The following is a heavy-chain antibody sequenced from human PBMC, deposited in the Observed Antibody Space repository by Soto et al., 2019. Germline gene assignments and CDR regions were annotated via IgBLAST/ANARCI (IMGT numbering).Heavy chain of an antibody. V-gene: IGHV3-53*01. CDR2: IYSAGST. CDR3: ARRGAPEYSRAIFFCN. J-gene: IGHJ4*02. CDR1: GLTVSGSY. D-gene: IGHD5-18*01. Sequence: PGGSLRLSCAASGLTVSGSYMSWVRQAPGKGLQWVSVIYSAGSTYYAPSVKGRFTISRDISTNMVYLQMSSLTAEDTAVYYCARRGAPEYSRAIFFCNLGQGALVTVSS.